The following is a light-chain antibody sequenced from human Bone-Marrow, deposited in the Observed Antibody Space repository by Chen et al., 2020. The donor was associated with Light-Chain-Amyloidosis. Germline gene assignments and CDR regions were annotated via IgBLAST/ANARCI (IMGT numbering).Light chain of an antibody. Sequence: NFMLTQPHSVSESPGKTVIISCTRSSGSIATNYVQWYQQRPGSSPTTVIYEDDQRPSGVPDRFSGSIDRSSNSAPLTISGLKTEYEADYYCQSYQGSSQGVFGGGTKLTVL. CDR3: QSYQGSSQGV. J-gene: IGLJ3*02. V-gene: IGLV6-57*01. CDR1: SGSIATNY. CDR2: EDD.